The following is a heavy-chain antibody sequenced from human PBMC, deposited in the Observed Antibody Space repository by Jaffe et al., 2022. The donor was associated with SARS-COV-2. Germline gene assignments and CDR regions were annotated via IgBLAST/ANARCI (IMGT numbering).Heavy chain of an antibody. Sequence: EVHLLESGGGLVQPGGSLRLACSASGFAFRTFDIHWVRQAPGKGLEYVSAINPNGDVTYYGDSVRGRFTISRDNSKHVLYLQMNSLRPEDTALYYCVFYSRDVEDDVWGQGILVTVSS. CDR2: INPNGDVT. CDR1: GFAFRTFD. V-gene: IGHV3-64D*08. J-gene: IGHJ4*02. D-gene: IGHD3-22*01. CDR3: VFYSRDVEDDV.